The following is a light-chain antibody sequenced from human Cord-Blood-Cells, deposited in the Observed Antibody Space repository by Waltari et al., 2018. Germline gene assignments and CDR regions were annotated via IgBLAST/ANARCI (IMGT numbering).Light chain of an antibody. CDR3: QQYGSSPGT. CDR1: QSVSSSY. Sequence: IVLTQSPGTLSLSPGERATLSCRASQSVSSSYLAWYQQKPGQAPRLLIYCASSRATGIPDRFSGSGSGTDFTLTISRLEPEDFAVYYCQQYGSSPGTFGPGTKVDIK. V-gene: IGKV3-20*01. J-gene: IGKJ3*01. CDR2: CAS.